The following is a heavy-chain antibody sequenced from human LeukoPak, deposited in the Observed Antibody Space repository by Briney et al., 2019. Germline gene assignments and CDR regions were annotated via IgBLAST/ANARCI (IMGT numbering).Heavy chain of an antibody. J-gene: IGHJ4*02. CDR2: ISWNSGSI. D-gene: IGHD6-19*01. V-gene: IGHV3-9*01. CDR1: GFIFNNYA. CDR3: AKDNRRHYTSGPNPDSLH. Sequence: GRSLRLSCAGSGFIFNNYAMHWVRQPPGKGLEWVSGISWNSGSIDYADSVKGRFTIPRDNAKNSLYPQMNSLRVEDTAFYYCAKDNRRHYTSGPNPDSLHWGQGALVTVSS.